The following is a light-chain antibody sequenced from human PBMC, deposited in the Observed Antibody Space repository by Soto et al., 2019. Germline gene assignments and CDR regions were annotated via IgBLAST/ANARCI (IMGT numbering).Light chain of an antibody. CDR2: DVS. CDR3: SSFTSSSTDV. CDR1: SSDIGAYNY. J-gene: IGLJ1*01. Sequence: QSALTQPASVSGSPGQSIAISCTGTSSDIGAYNYASWYQQYPGKAPKLMIYDVSNRPSGVSDRFSGSKSGKTASLTISGLQAEDEAEYFCSSFTSSSTDVFGTETTVTVL. V-gene: IGLV2-14*01.